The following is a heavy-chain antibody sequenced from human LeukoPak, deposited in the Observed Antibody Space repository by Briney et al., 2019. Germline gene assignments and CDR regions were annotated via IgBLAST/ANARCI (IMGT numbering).Heavy chain of an antibody. D-gene: IGHD6-19*01. CDR1: GYTFTSYD. Sequence: ASVKVSCKASGYTFTSYDINWVRQATGQGLEWMGWMNPNSGNTGYAQKFQGRVTMTRNTSISTAYMELSSLRSEDTAVYYCARGQVAVAPDAFDIWGQGTMVTVSP. CDR3: ARGQVAVAPDAFDI. J-gene: IGHJ3*02. V-gene: IGHV1-8*01. CDR2: MNPNSGNT.